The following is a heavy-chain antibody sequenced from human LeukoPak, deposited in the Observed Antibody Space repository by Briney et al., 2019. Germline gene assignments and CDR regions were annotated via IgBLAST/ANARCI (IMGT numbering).Heavy chain of an antibody. V-gene: IGHV3-23*01. Sequence: GGSLKLSCAASGFTFSSYAMSWVRQAPGKGLEWVSGVGGSGANTFYADSVKGRFTISRDNSKDTVYLEMNSLRAEDTAVYYCAKVTTGYYYSMDVWGKGTTVTVSS. CDR3: AKVTTGYYYSMDV. CDR1: GFTFSSYA. J-gene: IGHJ6*03. CDR2: VGGSGANT. D-gene: IGHD4-11*01.